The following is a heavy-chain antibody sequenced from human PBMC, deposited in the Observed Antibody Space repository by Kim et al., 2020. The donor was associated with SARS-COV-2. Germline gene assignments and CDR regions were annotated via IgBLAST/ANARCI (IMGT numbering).Heavy chain of an antibody. Sequence: GGSLRLSCAASGFTFSTYAMSWVRQAPGKGLEWVSTVGGSGGNTYHADSAKGRFTIFRDNSKNTVDLQMNSLRAEDMAVYYCAKGRSENIAAAFNYWGQG. D-gene: IGHD6-13*01. CDR1: GFTFSTYA. CDR3: AKGRSENIAAAFNY. J-gene: IGHJ4*02. V-gene: IGHV3-23*01. CDR2: VGGSGGNT.